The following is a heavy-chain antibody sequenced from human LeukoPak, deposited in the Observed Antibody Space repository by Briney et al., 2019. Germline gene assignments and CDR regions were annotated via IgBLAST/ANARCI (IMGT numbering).Heavy chain of an antibody. CDR1: GYTFSDYY. CDR3: ARQSEPKGDY. V-gene: IGHV1-2*06. Sequence: ASVKVSCKASGYTFSDYYIHWVRQAPGQGLEWMGRINPNSGVTNYAKNFQGRVTITRDTSISTASMELSSLRSDDTAVYYCARQSEPKGDYWGRGTLVTVSS. J-gene: IGHJ4*02. CDR2: INPNSGVT.